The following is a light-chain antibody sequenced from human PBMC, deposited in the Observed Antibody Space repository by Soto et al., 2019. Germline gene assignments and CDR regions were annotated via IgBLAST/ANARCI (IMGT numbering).Light chain of an antibody. CDR1: QSVSAW. CDR3: QQYSSYSLT. V-gene: IGKV1-5*01. J-gene: IGKJ4*01. CDR2: DAS. Sequence: DIQMTQSPSTLSASVGDRVTISWRASQSVSAWLAWYQQKPGKAPKLLISDASSLKSGVPSRFSGSGYGTEYTLTISSLQPEDFATYYCQQYSSYSLTFGGGTKVDIK.